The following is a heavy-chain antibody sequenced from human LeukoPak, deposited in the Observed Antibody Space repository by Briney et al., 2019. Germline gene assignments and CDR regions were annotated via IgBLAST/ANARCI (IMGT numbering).Heavy chain of an antibody. Sequence: ASVKVSCKASGYTFTSYFMHWVRQAPGQGLEWMGIINPSGGSTSYAQKFQGRVTMTRDTSTSTVYMELCSLRSEDTAVYYCARDPYDSSGSYLERYGMDVWGQGTTVTVSS. CDR1: GYTFTSYF. CDR2: INPSGGST. V-gene: IGHV1-46*01. J-gene: IGHJ6*02. CDR3: ARDPYDSSGSYLERYGMDV. D-gene: IGHD3-22*01.